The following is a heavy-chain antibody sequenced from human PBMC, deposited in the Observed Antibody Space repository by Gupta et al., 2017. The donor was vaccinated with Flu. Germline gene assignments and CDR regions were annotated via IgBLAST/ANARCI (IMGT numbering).Heavy chain of an antibody. V-gene: IGHV3-33*01. CDR2: IWNDGSKQ. CDR1: GFPFSNSG. D-gene: IGHD3-16*01. Sequence: QVQLVESGGGVVQPGRSLRLSCVASGFPFSNSGMHWVRQAPGKGLEWVAVIWNDGSKQYYVDSLEGRFTISRDDPKNTLYLQMNSLRVEDPALDNWVRSVRGGIEGKGDAFDIGVQGTMVTVSS. CDR3: VRSVRGGIEGKGDAFDI. J-gene: IGHJ3*02.